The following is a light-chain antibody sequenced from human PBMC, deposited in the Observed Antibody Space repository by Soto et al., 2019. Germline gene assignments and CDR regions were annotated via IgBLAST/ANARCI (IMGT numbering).Light chain of an antibody. CDR1: RSLLHKSNDKNY. CDR2: WAS. J-gene: IGKJ4*01. CDR3: QQYYGIPLT. V-gene: IGKV4-1*01. Sequence: DIVMTQSPDSLAVSLGERATINCKSSRSLLHKSNDKNYLAWYQQKPGQPPKLLFYWASTRQSGVPERFSGSGSERDFTLTVTSLRAEDVAVYYCQQYYGIPLTFGGGTQVEIK.